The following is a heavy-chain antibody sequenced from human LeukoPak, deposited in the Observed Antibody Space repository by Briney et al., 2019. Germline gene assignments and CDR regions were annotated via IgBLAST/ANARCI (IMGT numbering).Heavy chain of an antibody. D-gene: IGHD2-2*01. Sequence: VASVKVSCKASGYTFTGYYMHWVRQAPGQGLEWMGWINPNSGGTNYAQKFQGRVTMTRDTSISTAYMELSRLRSDDTAVYYCAREGYCSSTSCYGFADYWGQGTLVTVSS. CDR2: INPNSGGT. CDR3: AREGYCSSTSCYGFADY. J-gene: IGHJ4*02. CDR1: GYTFTGYY. V-gene: IGHV1-2*02.